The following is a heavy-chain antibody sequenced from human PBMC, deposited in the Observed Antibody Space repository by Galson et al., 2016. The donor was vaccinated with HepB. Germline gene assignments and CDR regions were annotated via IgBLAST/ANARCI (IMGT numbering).Heavy chain of an antibody. CDR3: ATEIQASFGYSWYEYH. J-gene: IGHJ5*02. D-gene: IGHD6-13*01. CDR2: FDTEDGET. Sequence: SVKVSCKASGYTLTELSIHWVRQAPGKGLEWMGGFDTEDGETNHAQKFQGRVTMTEDTSTDTAYMELSSLRSEDTAVYYCATEIQASFGYSWYEYHWGQGTLVTVSS. CDR1: GYTLTELS. V-gene: IGHV1-24*01.